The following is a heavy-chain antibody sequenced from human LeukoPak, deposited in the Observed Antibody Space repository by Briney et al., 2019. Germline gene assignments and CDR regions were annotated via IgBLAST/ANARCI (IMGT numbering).Heavy chain of an antibody. D-gene: IGHD6-6*01. CDR1: GFTFSGFW. Sequence: GGSLRLSCAVSGFTFSGFWMSWSRQSPGKGLDWVASINSDRSEGYYADVVKGRFTISRDNAKNSLYLQINSLRAEDTAVYYCARSSYSSSSSVWGQGTMVTVSS. J-gene: IGHJ3*01. V-gene: IGHV3-7*03. CDR2: INSDRSEG. CDR3: ARSSYSSSSSV.